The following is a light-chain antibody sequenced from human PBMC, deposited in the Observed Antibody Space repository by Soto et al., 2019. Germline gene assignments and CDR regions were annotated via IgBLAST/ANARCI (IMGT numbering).Light chain of an antibody. CDR2: GAS. Sequence: DIPMTQSPSSLSASVGDRVTITCRASQSISSHLNWYQQKPGKAPKLLIYGASSLQSGVPSRFSGSGSGTDFTLTISSLQPGDFATYYCQQSYSTLWTFGQGTKVEIK. CDR3: QQSYSTLWT. J-gene: IGKJ1*01. CDR1: QSISSH. V-gene: IGKV1-39*01.